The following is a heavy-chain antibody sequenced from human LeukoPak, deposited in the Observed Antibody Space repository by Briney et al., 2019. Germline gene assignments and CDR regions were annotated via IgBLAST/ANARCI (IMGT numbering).Heavy chain of an antibody. D-gene: IGHD3-10*01. CDR2: IYYSGST. V-gene: IGHV4-59*01. CDR1: GGSISSYY. J-gene: IGHJ6*03. Sequence: PSETLSLTCTVSGGSISSYYWSWIRQPPGKGLEWIGYIYYSGSTNYNPSLKSRVTISVDTSKNQFSLKLSSVTAADTAVYYCARGKMALWFGEFSPVYMDVWGKGTTVTVSS. CDR3: ARGKMALWFGEFSPVYMDV.